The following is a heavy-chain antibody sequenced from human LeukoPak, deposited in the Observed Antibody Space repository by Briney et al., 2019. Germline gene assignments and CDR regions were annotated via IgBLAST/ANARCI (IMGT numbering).Heavy chain of an antibody. V-gene: IGHV3-30*02. CDR3: AKDPSGQWLVRYYYYYMDV. CDR2: IRYDGSNK. CDR1: GFTFSSYG. J-gene: IGHJ6*03. Sequence: GGSLRLSCAASGFTFSSYGMHWVRQAPGKGLEWVAFIRYDGSNKYYADSVKGRLTISRDNSKNTLYLQMNSLRAEDTAVYYCAKDPSGQWLVRYYYYYMDVWGKGTTVTISS. D-gene: IGHD6-19*01.